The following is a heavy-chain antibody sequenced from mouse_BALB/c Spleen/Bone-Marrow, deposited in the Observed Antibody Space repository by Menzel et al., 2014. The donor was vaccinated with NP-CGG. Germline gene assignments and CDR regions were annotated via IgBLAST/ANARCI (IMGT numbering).Heavy chain of an antibody. CDR1: GYSITSGYY. J-gene: IGHJ2*01. D-gene: IGHD2-3*01. CDR2: ISYDGSN. Sequence: EVQLVESGPGLVKPSQSLSLTCSVTGYSITSGYYWNWIRQFPGNKLEWMGYISYDGSNNYNPSLKNRISITRDTSKNQFFLKLNSVTAEDTATYYCARDWDGYYFDYWGQGTPLTVSS. CDR3: ARDWDGYYFDY. V-gene: IGHV3-6*02.